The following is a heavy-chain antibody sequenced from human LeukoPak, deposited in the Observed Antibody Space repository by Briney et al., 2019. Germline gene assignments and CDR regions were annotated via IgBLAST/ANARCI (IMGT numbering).Heavy chain of an antibody. CDR3: ARSPYCSSTSCLHHYYYYYMDV. Sequence: SVKVSCKASGGTFSSYAISWVRQAPGQGLEWMGRIIPIFGTANYAQKFRGRVTITTDESTSTAYMELSSLRSEDTAVYYCARSPYCSSTSCLHHYYYYYMDVWGKGTTVTVSS. V-gene: IGHV1-69*05. J-gene: IGHJ6*03. CDR2: IIPIFGTA. D-gene: IGHD2-2*01. CDR1: GGTFSSYA.